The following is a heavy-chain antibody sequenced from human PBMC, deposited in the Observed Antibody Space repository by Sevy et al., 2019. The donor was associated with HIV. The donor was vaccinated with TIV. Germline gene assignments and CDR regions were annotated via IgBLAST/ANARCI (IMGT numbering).Heavy chain of an antibody. CDR1: GGSFSDYS. V-gene: IGHV4-34*01. Sequence: SDTLSLTCAVYGGSFSDYSWNWIRQPPGKGLEWIGEINHSGNTNYNPSLKSRVTISIDASKNEVSLKVTSVTAADTAVYYCAGWRGTRVTMMVVVVTGYLYYWGQGTPVTVSS. CDR2: INHSGNT. CDR3: AGWRGTRVTMMVVVVTGYLYY. J-gene: IGHJ4*02. D-gene: IGHD3-22*01.